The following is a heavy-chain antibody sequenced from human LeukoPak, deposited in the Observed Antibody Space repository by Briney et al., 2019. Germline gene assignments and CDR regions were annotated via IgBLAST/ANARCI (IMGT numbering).Heavy chain of an antibody. CDR3: AVSGSYYGWFDP. D-gene: IGHD1-26*01. Sequence: SETLSLTCTISGGSISSSSYYWGWIRQPPGKGLEWIGSIYYSGSTYYNPPLKSRVTISVDTSKNQFSLKLSSVTAADTAVYYCAVSGSYYGWFDPWGQGTLVTVSS. V-gene: IGHV4-39*01. J-gene: IGHJ5*02. CDR1: GGSISSSSYY. CDR2: IYYSGST.